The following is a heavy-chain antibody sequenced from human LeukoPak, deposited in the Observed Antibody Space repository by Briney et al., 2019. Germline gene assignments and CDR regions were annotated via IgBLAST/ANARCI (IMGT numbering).Heavy chain of an antibody. CDR2: IYTSGST. V-gene: IGHV4-4*07. CDR1: GGSINNYY. Sequence: PSETLSLTCTVSGGSINNYYWNWIRQPAGKGLEWIWRIYTSGSTNYNPSLKSRVTISVDTSKNQFSLKLSSVTAADTAVYYCARASIAARPRYYYYMDVWGKGTTVTVSS. D-gene: IGHD6-6*01. CDR3: ARASIAARPRYYYYMDV. J-gene: IGHJ6*03.